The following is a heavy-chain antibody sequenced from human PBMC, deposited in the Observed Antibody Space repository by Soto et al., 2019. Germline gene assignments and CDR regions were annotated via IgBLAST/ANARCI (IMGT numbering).Heavy chain of an antibody. Sequence: ASVKVSCKASGYSFTNNDVSWVRQATGQGLEWMGWMNPGSGDTGYAQKFQGRVTMTRDLSIATAYMAMSSLRSDDTAIYCCASMCRVGSVNWFDPWGQGTLVTVSS. CDR2: MNPGSGDT. V-gene: IGHV1-8*01. J-gene: IGHJ5*02. CDR1: GYSFTNND. CDR3: ASMCRVGSVNWFDP. D-gene: IGHD3-10*01.